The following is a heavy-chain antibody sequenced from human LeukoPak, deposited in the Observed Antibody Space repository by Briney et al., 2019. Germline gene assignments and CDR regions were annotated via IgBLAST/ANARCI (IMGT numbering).Heavy chain of an antibody. J-gene: IGHJ6*02. V-gene: IGHV4-31*11. D-gene: IGHD2-2*01. CDR1: GGSFSGYY. CDR2: IYYSGST. Sequence: SETLSLTCAVYGGSFSGYYWSWIRQHPGKGLEWIGYIYYSGSTYYNPSLKSRVTISVDTSKNQFSLKLSSVTAADTAVYYCARRVVPAALYYYYGMDVWGQGTTVTVSS. CDR3: ARRVVPAALYYYYGMDV.